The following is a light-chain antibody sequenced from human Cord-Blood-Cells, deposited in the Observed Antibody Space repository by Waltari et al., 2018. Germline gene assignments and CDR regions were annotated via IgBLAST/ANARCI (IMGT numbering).Light chain of an antibody. J-gene: IGKJ5*01. CDR2: AAS. V-gene: IGKV1-39*01. CDR1: QSISSY. Sequence: DIQMTQSPSSLSASVGDRVTITCRASQSISSYLNWYQQKPGKAPKPLIYAASSLQSGVPSSFSGSGSRTDFTLTISSLQPEDFATYYCQQSYSTPPITFGQGTRLEIK. CDR3: QQSYSTPPIT.